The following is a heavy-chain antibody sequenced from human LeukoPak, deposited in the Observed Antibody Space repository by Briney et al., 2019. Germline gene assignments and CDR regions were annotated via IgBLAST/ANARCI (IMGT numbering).Heavy chain of an antibody. D-gene: IGHD3-22*01. CDR3: AKGPHDSSGSDY. CDR2: ISGSGGST. Sequence: GGSLRLSCAASGFTFSSYAMSWVRQAPGKGLEWVSAISGSGGSTYYADSVKGRFTISSDNSKNTLYLQMNSLRAEDTAVYYCAKGPHDSSGSDYWGQGTLVTVSS. V-gene: IGHV3-23*01. J-gene: IGHJ4*02. CDR1: GFTFSSYA.